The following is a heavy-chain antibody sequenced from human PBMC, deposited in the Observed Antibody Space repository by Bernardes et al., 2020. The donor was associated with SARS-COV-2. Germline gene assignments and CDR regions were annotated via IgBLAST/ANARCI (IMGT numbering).Heavy chain of an antibody. J-gene: IGHJ4*02. CDR2: ISSSSSYT. D-gene: IGHD1-26*01. CDR3: ARDGRGGSYQDFDY. V-gene: IGHV3-11*06. Sequence: GGSLRLSCAASGFTFSDYYMSWIRQAPGKGLEWVSYISSSSSYTNYADSVKGRFTISRDNAKNSLYLQMNSLRAEDTAVYYCARDGRGGSYQDFDYWGQGTPVTVSS. CDR1: GFTFSDYY.